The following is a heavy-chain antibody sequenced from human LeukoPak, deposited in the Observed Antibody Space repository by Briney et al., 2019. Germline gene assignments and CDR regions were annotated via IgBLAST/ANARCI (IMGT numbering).Heavy chain of an antibody. Sequence: ASVKVSCKGSGYTLMNYYMHWVRQAPGQGLEWMGIINPYGGSASYAQKFQGRVTMTRDTSTSTVYMELSSLRSEDTAVYYCARDPRLSSGYSTGILWYFDLWGRGTLVTVSS. CDR3: ARDPRLSSGYSTGILWYFDL. V-gene: IGHV1-46*01. CDR1: GYTLMNYY. D-gene: IGHD3-22*01. J-gene: IGHJ2*01. CDR2: INPYGGSA.